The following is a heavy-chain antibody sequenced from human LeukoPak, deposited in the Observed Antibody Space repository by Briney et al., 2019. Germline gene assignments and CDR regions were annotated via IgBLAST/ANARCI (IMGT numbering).Heavy chain of an antibody. CDR3: ARSLGDSSSSG. CDR2: IYYSGST. Sequence: PSETLSLTCTVSGGSISSSSYYWGWIRQPPGKGLEWIGSIYYSGSTYYNPSLKSRLTISVDTSKNQFSLKLSSVTAADTAVYYCARSLGDSSSSGWGQGTLVTVSS. J-gene: IGHJ4*02. CDR1: GGSISSSSYY. D-gene: IGHD6-6*01. V-gene: IGHV4-39*01.